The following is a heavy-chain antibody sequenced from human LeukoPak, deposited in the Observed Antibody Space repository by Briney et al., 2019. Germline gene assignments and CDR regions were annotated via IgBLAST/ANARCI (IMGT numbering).Heavy chain of an antibody. Sequence: ASVKVSCKASGGTFSSYTISWVRQAPGQGLEWMGRIITILGIANYAQKFKGRVTITADKSTSTAYMELSSLRSEDTAVYYCARGGIQLWSYPADAFDIWGQGTMVTVSS. CDR3: ARGGIQLWSYPADAFDI. D-gene: IGHD5-18*01. V-gene: IGHV1-69*02. CDR1: GGTFSSYT. J-gene: IGHJ3*02. CDR2: IITILGIA.